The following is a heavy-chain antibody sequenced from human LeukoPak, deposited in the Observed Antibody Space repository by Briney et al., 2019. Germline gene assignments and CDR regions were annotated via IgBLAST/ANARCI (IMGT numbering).Heavy chain of an antibody. D-gene: IGHD2/OR15-2a*01. J-gene: IGHJ3*02. CDR2: IDPDGNT. V-gene: IGHV3-74*01. CDR1: GLTFSTYW. CDR3: ASFRNTDI. Sequence: GGSPRLSCSASGLTFSTYWMHWVRQAPGKGLVWVSRIDPDGNTVYADSVRGRFTVSRDNAKNTMYLQMNSLRVEDTALYYCASFRNTDIWGQGTTVTASP.